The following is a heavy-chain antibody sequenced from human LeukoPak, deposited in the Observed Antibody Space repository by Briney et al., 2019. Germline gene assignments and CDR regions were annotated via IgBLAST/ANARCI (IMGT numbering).Heavy chain of an antibody. CDR1: GFTVSSNY. Sequence: GGSLRLSCAASGFTVSSNYMSWVHQAPGKGLEWVSVIYSGGSTYYADSVKGRFTISRDNSKNTLYLQMNSLRAEDTAVYYCARGYIELAGPQDGMDVWGQGTTVTVSS. CDR2: IYSGGST. D-gene: IGHD6-19*01. V-gene: IGHV3-53*01. J-gene: IGHJ6*02. CDR3: ARGYIELAGPQDGMDV.